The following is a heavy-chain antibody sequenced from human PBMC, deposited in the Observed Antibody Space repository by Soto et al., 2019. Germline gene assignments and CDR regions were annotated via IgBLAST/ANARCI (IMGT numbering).Heavy chain of an antibody. J-gene: IGHJ4*02. V-gene: IGHV1-18*04. CDR3: AREGQWLVNYYFDY. Sequence: ASVKVSCKASGDTFTSYGISWVRQAPGQGLEWMGWISAYNGNTNYAQKLQGRVTMTTDTSTSTAYMELRSLRSDDTAVYYCAREGQWLVNYYFDYWGQGTLVTVSS. CDR2: ISAYNGNT. D-gene: IGHD6-19*01. CDR1: GDTFTSYG.